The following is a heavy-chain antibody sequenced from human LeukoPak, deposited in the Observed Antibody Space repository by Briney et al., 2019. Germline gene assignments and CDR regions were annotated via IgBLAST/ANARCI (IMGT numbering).Heavy chain of an antibody. Sequence: SGTLSLTCTVSGGSISSSSYYWGWIRQPPGEGLGWIGSIYYGGNTYYNPSLKSRVTMSVDTSKNQFSLKLSSVTAADTAVYYCARDYKVLNGFVPREVGATGGWFDPWGQGTLVTVSS. CDR3: ARDYKVLNGFVPREVGATGGWFDP. D-gene: IGHD1-26*01. J-gene: IGHJ5*02. CDR1: GGSISSSSYY. CDR2: IYYGGNT. V-gene: IGHV4-39*02.